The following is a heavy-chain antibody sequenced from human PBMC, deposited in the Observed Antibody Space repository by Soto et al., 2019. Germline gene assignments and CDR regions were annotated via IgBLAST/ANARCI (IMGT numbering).Heavy chain of an antibody. Sequence: QLQLQESGPGLVKPSETLSLTCTVSGGSISSSSYYWGWIRQPPGKGLEWIGSIYYSGSTYYSPSLKSRVTISVDTSKNQFSLKLSSVTAADTAVYYCARQFPPSPNYYDSSGYYRPPRGWYFDLWGRGTLVTVSS. CDR1: GGSISSSSYY. CDR2: IYYSGST. D-gene: IGHD3-22*01. V-gene: IGHV4-39*01. J-gene: IGHJ2*01. CDR3: ARQFPPSPNYYDSSGYYRPPRGWYFDL.